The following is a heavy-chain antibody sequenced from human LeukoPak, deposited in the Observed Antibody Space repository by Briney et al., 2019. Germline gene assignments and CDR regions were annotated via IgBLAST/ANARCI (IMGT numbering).Heavy chain of an antibody. CDR1: GFRFSSYG. Sequence: PGGSLRLSCAASGFRFSSYGMSWIRQAPGKGLEWVSADGAGGGGPYYADSVNGRFTMSRDNSENMLYLQMDSLRVEDTAVYYCAKEDVGAAPDYWGQGTLVTVSS. V-gene: IGHV3-23*01. CDR2: DGAGGGGP. CDR3: AKEDVGAAPDY. D-gene: IGHD2-15*01. J-gene: IGHJ4*02.